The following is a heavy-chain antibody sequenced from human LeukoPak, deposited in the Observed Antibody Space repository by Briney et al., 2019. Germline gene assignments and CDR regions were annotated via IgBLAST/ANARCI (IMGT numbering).Heavy chain of an antibody. D-gene: IGHD5-24*01. Sequence: GGSLRLSCAASGFTFSSYGMHWVRQAPGKGLEWVAVISYDGSNKYYADSVKGRFTISRDNSKNTLYLQMNSLRAEDTAAYYCAKSTATTDNYWGQGTLVTVSS. J-gene: IGHJ4*02. V-gene: IGHV3-30*18. CDR2: ISYDGSNK. CDR3: AKSTATTDNY. CDR1: GFTFSSYG.